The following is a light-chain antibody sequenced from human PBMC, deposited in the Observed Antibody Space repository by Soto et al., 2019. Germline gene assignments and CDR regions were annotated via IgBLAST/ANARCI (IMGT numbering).Light chain of an antibody. J-gene: IGKJ4*01. CDR3: QQYGSSPRT. Sequence: EVGMTRSPATLYKSPGESATLSCRASQSVRSNLAWYQQKPGQAPRLLIYGASSRATGIPDRFSGSGSGTDFTLTISRLEPEDFAVYYCQQYGSSPRTFGGGTKVDIK. CDR2: GAS. CDR1: QSVRSN. V-gene: IGKV3-20*01.